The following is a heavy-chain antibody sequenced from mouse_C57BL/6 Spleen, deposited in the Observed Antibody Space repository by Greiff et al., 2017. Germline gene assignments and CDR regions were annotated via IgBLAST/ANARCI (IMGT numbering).Heavy chain of an antibody. D-gene: IGHD1-1*01. CDR1: GYSITSGYY. J-gene: IGHJ1*03. CDR2: ISYDGSN. CDR3: AREGGYYYGSSPWYFDV. V-gene: IGHV3-6*01. Sequence: DVKLQESGPGLVKPSQSLSLTCSVTGYSITSGYYWNWIRQFPGNKLEWMGYISYDGSNNYNPSLKNRISITRDTSKNQFFLKLNSVTTEDTATYYCAREGGYYYGSSPWYFDVWGTGTTVTVSS.